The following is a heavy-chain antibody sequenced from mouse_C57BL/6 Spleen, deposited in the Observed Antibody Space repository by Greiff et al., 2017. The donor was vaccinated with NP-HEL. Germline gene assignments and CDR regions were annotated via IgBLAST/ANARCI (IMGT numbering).Heavy chain of an antibody. CDR2: IYPSDSET. Sequence: QVQLQQPGAELVRPGSSVKLSCKASGYTFTSYWMDWVKQRPGQGLEWIGNIYPSDSETHYNQKFKDKATLTVDKSSSTAYMQLSSLTSEDSAVYYCARSLAYYSNSWFAYWGKGTLVTVSA. D-gene: IGHD2-5*01. CDR3: ARSLAYYSNSWFAY. J-gene: IGHJ3*01. CDR1: GYTFTSYW. V-gene: IGHV1-61*01.